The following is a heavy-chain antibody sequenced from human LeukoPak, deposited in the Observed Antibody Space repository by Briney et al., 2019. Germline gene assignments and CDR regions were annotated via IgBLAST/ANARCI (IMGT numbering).Heavy chain of an antibody. J-gene: IGHJ4*02. D-gene: IGHD4-17*01. CDR3: AREVNGDYDVGPPELAIDY. CDR1: GGSISSGSYY. CDR2: IYTSGST. V-gene: IGHV4-61*02. Sequence: SETLSLTCTVSGGSISSGSYYWSWIRQPAGKGLEWIGRIYTSGSTNYNPSLKSRVTMSVDTSKNQFSLNLSSVTAADTAVYYCAREVNGDYDVGPPELAIDYWGQGTLVTVSS.